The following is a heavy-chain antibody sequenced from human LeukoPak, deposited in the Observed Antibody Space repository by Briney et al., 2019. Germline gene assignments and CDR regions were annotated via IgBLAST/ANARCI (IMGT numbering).Heavy chain of an antibody. D-gene: IGHD3-22*01. CDR3: ATQGSGYYYFDC. J-gene: IGHJ4*02. CDR1: GFTFTNAW. V-gene: IGHV3-15*01. Sequence: GGSLRLSCAASGFTFTNAWMYWVRQAPGKGREWVGRFKSTTDGGTTDYAAPVKGRFTISRDDSKNTLYLQMNSLKTEDTAVYYCATQGSGYYYFDCWGQGTLVTVSS. CDR2: FKSTTDGGTT.